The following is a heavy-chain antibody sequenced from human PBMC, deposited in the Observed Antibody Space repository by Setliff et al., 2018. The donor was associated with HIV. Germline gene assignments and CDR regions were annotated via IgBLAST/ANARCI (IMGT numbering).Heavy chain of an antibody. J-gene: IGHJ4*02. CDR1: GFTFTNYA. D-gene: IGHD3-10*01. Sequence: GASVKVSCKASGFTFTNYAVHWVRQAPGQRLEWMGWINAGNVNTKYSQKFQGRATITRDTSASTAYMELSGLRSEDTAVYYCARVTQSLSLGVWGQGTLVTVSS. CDR2: INAGNVNT. V-gene: IGHV1-3*01. CDR3: ARVTQSLSLGV.